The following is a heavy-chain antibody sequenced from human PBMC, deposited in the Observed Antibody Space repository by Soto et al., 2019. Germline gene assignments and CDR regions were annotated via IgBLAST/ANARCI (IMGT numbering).Heavy chain of an antibody. V-gene: IGHV1-3*01. CDR3: ARDPNYYDSSGAFDI. CDR2: INPDNGNT. D-gene: IGHD3-22*01. Sequence: ASVKVSFKASGYPFRSYVMHWVRQAVGQRLEWMGWINPDNGNTKFSQKFQGRVTIARDTSATTVYMELSSLRSEDTAMYYCARDPNYYDSSGAFDIWGQGTMVTVSS. J-gene: IGHJ3*02. CDR1: GYPFRSYV.